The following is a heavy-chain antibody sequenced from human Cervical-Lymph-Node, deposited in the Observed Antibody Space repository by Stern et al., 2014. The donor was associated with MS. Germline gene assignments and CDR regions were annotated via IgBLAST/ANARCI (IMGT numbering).Heavy chain of an antibody. J-gene: IGHJ4*02. Sequence: QVQLVESGGGVVQPGRSLRLSCATSGFTFGRHSMHCVRQAPGKGLEWMAIIAYDGSSQHYADSVKGRFTISRSNFNNTLYLQMNSLRVEDTAMYYCARPSAARYFDYWGQGSQVTVSS. CDR2: IAYDGSSQ. V-gene: IGHV3-30-3*01. CDR1: GFTFGRHS. D-gene: IGHD6-25*01. CDR3: ARPSAARYFDY.